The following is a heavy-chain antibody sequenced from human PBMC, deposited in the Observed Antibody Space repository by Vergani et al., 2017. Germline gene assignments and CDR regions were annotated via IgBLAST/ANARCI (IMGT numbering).Heavy chain of an antibody. CDR3: ARDGGLLGTGDAFDI. J-gene: IGHJ3*02. CDR2: IYSGGST. D-gene: IGHD1-14*01. Sequence: VQLVESGGGLVKPGGSLRLSCAASGFTVSSNYMSWVRQAPGKGLEWVSVIYSGGSTYYADSVKGRFTISRDNSKNTLYLQMNSLRAEDTAVYYCARDGGLLGTGDAFDIWGQGTMVTVSS. CDR1: GFTVSSNY. V-gene: IGHV3-66*02.